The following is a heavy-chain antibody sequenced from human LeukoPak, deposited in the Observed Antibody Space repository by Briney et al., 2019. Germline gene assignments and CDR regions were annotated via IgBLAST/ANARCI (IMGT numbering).Heavy chain of an antibody. V-gene: IGHV3-48*01. J-gene: IGHJ4*02. CDR3: ARVGLRELLGYFDY. CDR2: ISSSSSTI. Sequence: GGSLRLSCAASGFSFSSYNINWVRQAPGKGLEWVSYISSSSSTIYYADSVKGRFTISRDNAKNSLYLQMNSLRAEDTAVYYCARVGLRELLGYFDYWGQGTLVTVSS. CDR1: GFSFSSYN. D-gene: IGHD1-26*01.